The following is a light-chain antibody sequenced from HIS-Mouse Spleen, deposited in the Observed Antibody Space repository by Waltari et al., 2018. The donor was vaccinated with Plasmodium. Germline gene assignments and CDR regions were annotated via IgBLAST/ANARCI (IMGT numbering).Light chain of an antibody. J-gene: IGLJ3*02. V-gene: IGLV3-10*01. Sequence: SYELTQPPSVSVSPGQTARITCPGDALPTKYAYWYQQKSGQAPVRVIYEDSKRPSGNPERFSGSSSGTMATLTISGAQVEDEADYYCYSTDSSGNHRVFGGGTKLTVL. CDR3: YSTDSSGNHRV. CDR2: EDS. CDR1: ALPTKY.